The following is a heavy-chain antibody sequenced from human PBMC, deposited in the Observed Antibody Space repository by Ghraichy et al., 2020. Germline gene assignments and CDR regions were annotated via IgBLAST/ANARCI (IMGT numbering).Heavy chain of an antibody. Sequence: SETLSLTCAVSGGSISSSNWWSWVRQPPGKGLEWSGEIYHSGSTNQNPSLKSRVTISVDKSKNQFSLKLSSVTAADTAVYYCARKGGYDNYYGMDVWGQGTTVTVSS. J-gene: IGHJ6*02. CDR2: IYHSGST. D-gene: IGHD2-15*01. CDR3: ARKGGYDNYYGMDV. V-gene: IGHV4-4*02. CDR1: GGSISSSNW.